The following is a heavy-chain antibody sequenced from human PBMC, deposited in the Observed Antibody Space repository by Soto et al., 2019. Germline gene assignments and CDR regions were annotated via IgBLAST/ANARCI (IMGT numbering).Heavy chain of an antibody. V-gene: IGHV1-3*01. Sequence: ASVKVSCKASGYTFTSYDMHWVRQATGQRLEWMGWINAGNGNTKYSQKFQGRVTITRDTSASTAYMELSSLRSEDTAIYYCARTFGGHLYSFDFWGQGTLVTVSS. D-gene: IGHD3-16*01. CDR2: INAGNGNT. J-gene: IGHJ4*02. CDR3: ARTFGGHLYSFDF. CDR1: GYTFTSYD.